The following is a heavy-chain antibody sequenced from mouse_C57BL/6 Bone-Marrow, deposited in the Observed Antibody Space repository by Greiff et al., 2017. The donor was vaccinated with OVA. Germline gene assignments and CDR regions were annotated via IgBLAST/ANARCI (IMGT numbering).Heavy chain of an antibody. J-gene: IGHJ2*01. V-gene: IGHV5-4*01. CDR2: ISDGGSYT. Sequence: EVQGVESGGGLVKPGGSLKLSCAASGFTFSSYAMSWVRQTPEKRLEWVATISDGGSYTYYPDNVKGRFTISRDNAKNNLYLQMSHLKSEDTAMYYCARKPYSYFDDWGQGTTLTVSS. CDR1: GFTFSSYA. CDR3: ARKPYSYFDD. D-gene: IGHD1-1*01.